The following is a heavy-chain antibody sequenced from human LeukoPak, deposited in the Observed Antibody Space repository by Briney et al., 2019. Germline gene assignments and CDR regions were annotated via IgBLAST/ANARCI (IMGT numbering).Heavy chain of an antibody. J-gene: IGHJ4*02. V-gene: IGHV3-11*01. Sequence: GGSLRLSCAASGFTFSDYYMSWIRQAPGKGPEWLPYISSSGTTINYADSVKGRFTISRDNAKNSLYLQMNSLRAADTAVYYCARRSGTYHYWGQGTLVTVSS. CDR2: ISSSGTTI. CDR3: ARRSGTYHY. D-gene: IGHD1-26*01. CDR1: GFTFSDYY.